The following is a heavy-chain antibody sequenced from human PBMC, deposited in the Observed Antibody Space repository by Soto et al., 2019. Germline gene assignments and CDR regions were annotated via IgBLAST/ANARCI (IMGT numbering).Heavy chain of an antibody. CDR2: ISGSDGST. CDR3: VKDWTGDTCPCMDV. CDR1: GFTFNNYA. Sequence: EVQLLESGGGLVQPGGSLRLSCAASGFTFNNYAMTWVRQAPGKGLEWVSTISGSDGSTYYADSVKARFTISRDNSKNALYLQMSSLRAEDTALYYCVKDWTGDTCPCMDVWGQGTTVTVSS. J-gene: IGHJ6*01. D-gene: IGHD2-8*02. V-gene: IGHV3-23*01.